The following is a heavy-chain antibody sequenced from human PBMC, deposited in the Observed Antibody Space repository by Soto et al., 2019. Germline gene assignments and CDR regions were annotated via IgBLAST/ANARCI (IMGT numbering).Heavy chain of an antibody. V-gene: IGHV4-38-2*01. CDR3: AAADWGHNFYYGMDV. Sequence: SSETLSLTCAVSSFSISSGYYWGWVRQPPGKGLEWIGSIYHSGTTNYSPSLKSRVTISVDTSKNQFSLKLSSVTAADTAVYYCAAADWGHNFYYGMDVWGQGTTVTVSS. CDR2: IYHSGTT. CDR1: SFSISSGYY. J-gene: IGHJ6*02. D-gene: IGHD7-27*01.